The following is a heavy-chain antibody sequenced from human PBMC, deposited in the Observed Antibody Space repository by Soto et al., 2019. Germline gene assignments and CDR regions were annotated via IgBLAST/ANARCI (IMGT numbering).Heavy chain of an antibody. CDR1: GFTFSDYY. V-gene: IGHV3-11*06. D-gene: IGHD5-12*01. J-gene: IGHJ6*02. Sequence: GGSLRLSCAASGFTFSDYYMSWIHQAPGKGLEYISYISSSSGSTNYADSVKGRFTISRDNAKNSLYLQMSSLRAEDTAVYYCARDRGGYDRLYYYHGMDVWGQGTTVTVSS. CDR2: ISSSSGST. CDR3: ARDRGGYDRLYYYHGMDV.